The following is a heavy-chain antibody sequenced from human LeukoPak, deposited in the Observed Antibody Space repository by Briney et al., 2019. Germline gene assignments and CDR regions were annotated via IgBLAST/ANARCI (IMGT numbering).Heavy chain of an antibody. V-gene: IGHV4-38-2*02. CDR2: VHQSGST. CDR1: AYSISSVYH. D-gene: IGHD3-3*01. J-gene: IGHJ4*02. Sequence: PSDTLSLTCTVSAYSISSVYHYGWIRQPPGKGLEWIGGVHQSGSTYYNPSLKSRVTISIDNSKNQFSLKLTSVTAADTAVYYCGSQREWSLTEYHFDYWGQGTLVTVSS. CDR3: GSQREWSLTEYHFDY.